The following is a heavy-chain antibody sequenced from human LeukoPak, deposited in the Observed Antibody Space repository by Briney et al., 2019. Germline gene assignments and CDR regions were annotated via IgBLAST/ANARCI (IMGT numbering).Heavy chain of an antibody. Sequence: ESGPTLVQPTQTLTLTCTFSGFSLTSSGVGVGWFRQPPGQALEWLAVIYWNEDNRYRPYLRSRLAITKDTSKNQVVLTMTAMDPADSATYSCAHRTGPIDFGGYGFDHWGQGIPVTVSS. CDR1: GFSLTSSGVG. J-gene: IGHJ4*02. D-gene: IGHD4-17*01. CDR2: IYWNEDN. V-gene: IGHV2-5*01. CDR3: AHRTGPIDFGGYGFDH.